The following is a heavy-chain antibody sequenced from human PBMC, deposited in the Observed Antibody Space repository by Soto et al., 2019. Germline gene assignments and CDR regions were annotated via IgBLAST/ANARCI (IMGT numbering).Heavy chain of an antibody. CDR1: GGSISSSY. D-gene: IGHD6-19*01. CDR2: IYYSGSN. CDR3: ARGSGWYFY. Sequence: SDTLSLTCTVSGGSISSSYWSWVRQPPGKGLEWIGYIYYSGSNNYHPSFKSRVTMSVDTSRNQFSLKLTSVTAADTAVYYCARGSGWYFYWGQGALVTVS. V-gene: IGHV4-59*01. J-gene: IGHJ4*02.